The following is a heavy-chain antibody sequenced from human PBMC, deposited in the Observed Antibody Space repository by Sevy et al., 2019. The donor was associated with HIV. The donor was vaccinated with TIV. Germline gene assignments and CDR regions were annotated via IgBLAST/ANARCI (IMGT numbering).Heavy chain of an antibody. Sequence: GGSLRLSCEASGFPFSSHWMHWVRQGPGQGLVWVSGINSDDTSIPYADSVKGRFTISRDNVKNTLYLQMSSLGAEDTALYYCARGSGVAFDYWGQGTLVTVSS. CDR2: INSDDTSI. CDR1: GFPFSSHW. V-gene: IGHV3-74*01. J-gene: IGHJ4*02. CDR3: ARGSGVAFDY. D-gene: IGHD3-10*01.